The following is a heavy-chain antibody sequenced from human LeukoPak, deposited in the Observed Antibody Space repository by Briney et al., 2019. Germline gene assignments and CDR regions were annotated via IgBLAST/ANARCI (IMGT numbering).Heavy chain of an antibody. CDR1: GYTFTSYG. V-gene: IGHV1-2*02. CDR2: INPNSGGT. D-gene: IGHD1-1*01. CDR3: ASYNWNEFDY. J-gene: IGHJ4*02. Sequence: ASVKVSCKASGYTFTSYGISWVRQAPGQGLEWMGWINPNSGGTNYAQKFQGRVTMTRDTSISTAYMELSRLRSDDTAVYYCASYNWNEFDYWGQGTLVTVSS.